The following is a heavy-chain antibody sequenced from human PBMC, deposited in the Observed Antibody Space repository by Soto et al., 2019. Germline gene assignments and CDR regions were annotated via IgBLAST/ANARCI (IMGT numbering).Heavy chain of an antibody. V-gene: IGHV5-51*01. J-gene: IGHJ5*02. CDR1: GYSFTSYW. CDR3: ARLSGSSTGVNWFDP. CDR2: IYPGDSDT. D-gene: IGHD2-2*01. Sequence: GESLKISCKGSGYSFTSYWIGWVRQMPGKGLEWMGIIYPGDSDTRYSPSFQGQVTISADKSISTAYLQWSSLKASDTAMYYCARLSGSSTGVNWFDPWGQGTLVTVSS.